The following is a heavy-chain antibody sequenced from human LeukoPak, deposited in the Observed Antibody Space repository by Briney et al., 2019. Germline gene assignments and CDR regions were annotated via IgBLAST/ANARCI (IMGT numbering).Heavy chain of an antibody. J-gene: IGHJ5*02. D-gene: IGHD6-13*01. CDR2: IYTSGST. Sequence: SQTLSLTCTVSGGSISSGSYYWSWIRQPAGKGLEWIGRIYTSGSTNYNPPLKSRVTISVDTSKNQFSLKLSSVTAADTAVYYCARGNLGIAAAGTLRFDPWGQGTLVTVSS. CDR1: GGSISSGSYY. CDR3: ARGNLGIAAAGTLRFDP. V-gene: IGHV4-61*02.